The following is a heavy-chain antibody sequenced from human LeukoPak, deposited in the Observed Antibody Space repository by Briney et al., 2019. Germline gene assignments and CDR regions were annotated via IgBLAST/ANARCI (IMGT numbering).Heavy chain of an antibody. Sequence: GGSLRLSCAASGFTVSSNYMSWVRQAPGKGLEWLSVIYSGGSTYYADSVKGRFTISRDNSKNTLYLQMNSPRAEDTAVYYCARDSYAVVPAAPYYYYYMDVWGKGTTVTVSS. V-gene: IGHV3-53*01. CDR1: GFTVSSNY. CDR3: ARDSYAVVPAAPYYYYYMDV. J-gene: IGHJ6*03. D-gene: IGHD2-2*01. CDR2: IYSGGST.